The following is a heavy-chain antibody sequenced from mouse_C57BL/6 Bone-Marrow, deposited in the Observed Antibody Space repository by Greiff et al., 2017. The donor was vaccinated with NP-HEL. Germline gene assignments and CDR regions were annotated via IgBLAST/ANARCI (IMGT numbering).Heavy chain of an antibody. CDR2: IWSGGST. Sequence: VMLVESGPGLVQPSQSLSITCTVSGFSLTSYGVHWVRQSPGKGLEWLGVIWSGGSTDYNAAFISRLSISKDNSKSQVFFKMNSLQADDTAIYYCARGDYDYWYFDVWGTGTTVTVSS. CDR3: ARGDYDYWYFDV. J-gene: IGHJ1*03. CDR1: GFSLTSYG. V-gene: IGHV2-2*01. D-gene: IGHD2-4*01.